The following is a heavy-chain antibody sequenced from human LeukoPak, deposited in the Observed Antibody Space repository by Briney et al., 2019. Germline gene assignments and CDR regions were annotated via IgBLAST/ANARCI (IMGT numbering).Heavy chain of an antibody. V-gene: IGHV3-30*18. CDR1: GFTFSSYG. J-gene: IGHJ5*02. CDR3: AKDHQDIVGATTQSDP. Sequence: GGSLRLSCAASGFTFSSYGMHWVRQAPGKGLEWVAVISYDGSNKYYADSVKGRFTISRDNSKNTLYLQMNSLRAEDTAVYYCAKDHQDIVGATTQSDPWSQGTLVTVSS. CDR2: ISYDGSNK. D-gene: IGHD1-26*01.